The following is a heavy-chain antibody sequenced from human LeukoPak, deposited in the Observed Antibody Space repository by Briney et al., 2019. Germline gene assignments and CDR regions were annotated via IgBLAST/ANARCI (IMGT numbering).Heavy chain of an antibody. CDR1: GFTFSSYG. CDR3: AKAPQIPKGYCSGGSCYTVSYYYYGMDV. J-gene: IGHJ6*02. Sequence: GGSLRLSCAASGFTFSSYGMHWVRQAPGKGLEWVAVISYDGSNKYYADSVKGRFTISRDNSKNTLYLQMNSLRAEDTAVYYCAKAPQIPKGYCSGGSCYTVSYYYYGMDVWGQGTTVTVSS. CDR2: ISYDGSNK. D-gene: IGHD2-15*01. V-gene: IGHV3-30*18.